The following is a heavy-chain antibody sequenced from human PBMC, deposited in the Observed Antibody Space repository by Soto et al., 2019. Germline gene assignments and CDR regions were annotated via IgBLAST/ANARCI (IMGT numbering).Heavy chain of an antibody. CDR1: GFSLSTRGVG. V-gene: IGHV2-5*02. CDR3: AHRPRGYAYYFDY. CDR2: IFWDDDK. D-gene: IGHD5-12*01. J-gene: IGHJ4*02. Sequence: QITLKESGPPLVKPTQTLTLTCTFSGFSLSTRGVGVAWIRQPPGKALEWLALIFWDDDKWYSPSLKNRLTITEDTSKNPVVLSMTNMAPVDTATYYCAHRPRGYAYYFDYWGQGTLVTVSS.